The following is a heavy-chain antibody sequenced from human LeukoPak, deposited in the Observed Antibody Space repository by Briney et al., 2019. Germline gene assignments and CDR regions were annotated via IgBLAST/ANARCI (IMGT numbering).Heavy chain of an antibody. CDR2: MHYSGSP. V-gene: IGHV4-39*01. D-gene: IGHD6-13*01. CDR1: GDSISRSTYY. Sequence: PSQTLTLTCTVSGDSISRSTYYWGWLRQPPGKGLAWIGNMHYSGSPNYNPSLRSRVTMSGDTSNNQLSLKLNSVTAADTAMYYCARYSTIGAGGRGWYFDLWGRGTLVTVSS. J-gene: IGHJ2*01. CDR3: ARYSTIGAGGRGWYFDL.